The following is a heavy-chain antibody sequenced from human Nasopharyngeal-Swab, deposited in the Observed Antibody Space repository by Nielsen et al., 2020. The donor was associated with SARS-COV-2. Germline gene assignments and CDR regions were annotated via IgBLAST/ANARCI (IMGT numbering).Heavy chain of an antibody. CDR1: GFTFSSYS. V-gene: IGHV3-48*01. Sequence: GGSLRLSCAAPGFTFSSYSMNWVRQAPGKGLEWVSYISSSSSTIYYADSVKGRFTISRDNAKNSLYLQMNSLRAEDTAVYYCARGGADCSSTSCYASYYYYYMDVWGKGTTVTVSS. CDR2: ISSSSSTI. CDR3: ARGGADCSSTSCYASYYYYYMDV. J-gene: IGHJ6*03. D-gene: IGHD2-2*01.